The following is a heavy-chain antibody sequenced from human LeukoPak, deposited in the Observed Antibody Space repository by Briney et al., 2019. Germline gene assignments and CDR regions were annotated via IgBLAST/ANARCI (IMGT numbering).Heavy chain of an antibody. CDR1: GFTVSSNY. J-gene: IGHJ4*02. V-gene: IGHV3-53*01. D-gene: IGHD6-13*01. CDR3: ARGYSSSWYAPFDY. Sequence: GGSLRLSCAASGFTVSSNYMSWVRQAPGKGLEWVSVIYSGGSTYYADSVKGRFTISRDNSKNTLYLQMNSLRAEDTAVYYCARGYSSSWYAPFDYWGQGTLVTVSS. CDR2: IYSGGST.